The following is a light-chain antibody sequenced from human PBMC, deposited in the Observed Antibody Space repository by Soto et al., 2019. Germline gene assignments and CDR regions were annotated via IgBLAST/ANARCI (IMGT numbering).Light chain of an antibody. J-gene: IGLJ1*01. Sequence: QSVLTQPDSVSGYPGPSITITCTGTSSDVGGYKYVSWYQQHPGKAPKLLIYVVSNRPSGVSNRFSGSKSGNTASLTISGLQAEDEADYYCSSYATTSTYVFGTGTKLTVL. CDR1: SSDVGGYKY. CDR2: VVS. V-gene: IGLV2-14*01. CDR3: SSYATTSTYV.